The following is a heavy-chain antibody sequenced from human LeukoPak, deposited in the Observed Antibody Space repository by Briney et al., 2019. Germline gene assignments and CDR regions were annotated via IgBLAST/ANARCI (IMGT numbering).Heavy chain of an antibody. CDR1: GGSISNYY. D-gene: IGHD6-19*01. CDR2: IYYSGST. V-gene: IGHV4-59*01. CDR3: ARGAYSSAWYTFYYYGMDV. Sequence: PSETLPLTCTVSGGSISNYYWSWIRQPPGKGLEWIGYIYYSGSTNHNPSLKSRVTISVDSSKNQFSLKLSSVTAADTAVYYCARGAYSSAWYTFYYYGMDVWGQGTTVTVS. J-gene: IGHJ6*02.